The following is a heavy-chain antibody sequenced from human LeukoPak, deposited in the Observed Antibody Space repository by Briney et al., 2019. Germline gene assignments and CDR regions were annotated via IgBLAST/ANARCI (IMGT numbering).Heavy chain of an antibody. Sequence: ASVKVSCKASGYTFTSYDINWVRQATGQGLEWMGWMNPGSGNTGYAQKFQGRVTMARNTSISTVYMEVSGLRSEDTAVYYCTRGGIIILGVATVVDYWGQGTLVTVSS. V-gene: IGHV1-8*01. J-gene: IGHJ4*02. D-gene: IGHD3/OR15-3a*01. CDR3: TRGGIIILGVATVVDY. CDR1: GYTFTSYD. CDR2: MNPGSGNT.